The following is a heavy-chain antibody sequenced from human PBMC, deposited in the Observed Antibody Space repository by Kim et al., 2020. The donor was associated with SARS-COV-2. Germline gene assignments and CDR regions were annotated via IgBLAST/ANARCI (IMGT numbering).Heavy chain of an antibody. J-gene: IGHJ6*02. Sequence: YSQKFQGRITITRDTSASTAYMELSSLGSEGTAVYYCARWGGTSTQYGMDVWGQGATVTVSS. CDR3: ARWGGTSTQYGMDV. V-gene: IGHV1-3*01. D-gene: IGHD2-2*01.